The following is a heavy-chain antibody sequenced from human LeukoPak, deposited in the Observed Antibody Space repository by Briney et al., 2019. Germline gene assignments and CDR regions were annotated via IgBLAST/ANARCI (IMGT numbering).Heavy chain of an antibody. CDR3: ARGPKMVRGVSPPDY. V-gene: IGHV3-48*01. J-gene: IGHJ4*02. CDR1: GFTFSSYS. CDR2: ISTSSSTI. D-gene: IGHD3-10*01. Sequence: GGSLRLSCAASGFTFSSYSMNWVRQAPGKGLEWVSYISTSSSTIHYADSVKGRFTTSRDNAKNSLYLQMNSLRAEDTAVYYCARGPKMVRGVSPPDYWGQGTLVTVSS.